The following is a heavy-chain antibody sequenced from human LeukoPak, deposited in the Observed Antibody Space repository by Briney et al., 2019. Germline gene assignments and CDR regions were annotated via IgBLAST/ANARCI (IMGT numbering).Heavy chain of an antibody. V-gene: IGHV3-23*01. Sequence: PGGSLRPSCTASGFTFSTYAMSWVRQTPGKGLEWVSSISGSGGSTYYADSVEGRFTMSRDNSKKTLYLQMDSLRAEDTAVYYCAKDRLSSGYLSSLDFWAQGTLVTVPS. CDR3: AKDRLSSGYLSSLDF. CDR2: ISGSGGST. D-gene: IGHD3-22*01. CDR1: GFTFSTYA. J-gene: IGHJ4*02.